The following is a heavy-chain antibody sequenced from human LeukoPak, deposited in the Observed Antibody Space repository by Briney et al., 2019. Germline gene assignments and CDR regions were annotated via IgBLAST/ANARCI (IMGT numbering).Heavy chain of an antibody. Sequence: GGSLRLSCEASGVTFSSYVMSWVRQAPGKGPEWVSGISGSGGGTYYADSVKGRFTISRDNSKNTLYLQMNSLRAEDTAVYYCAKDKIAVAGIVDYWGQGTLVTVSS. D-gene: IGHD6-19*01. CDR2: ISGSGGGT. CDR3: AKDKIAVAGIVDY. J-gene: IGHJ4*02. CDR1: GVTFSSYV. V-gene: IGHV3-23*01.